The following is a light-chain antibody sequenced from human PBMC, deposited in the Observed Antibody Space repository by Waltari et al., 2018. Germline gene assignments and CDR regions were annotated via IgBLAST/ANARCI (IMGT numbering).Light chain of an antibody. V-gene: IGKV1D-16*01. CDR2: KAS. J-gene: IGKJ1*01. CDR1: QGISSW. CDR3: QHYNSAPWT. Sequence: DIQMTQSPSSLSASLVDRVTITCRASQGISSWLAWYQQKPEKAPKLLIYKASSLQSGVPSRFSGSVSGTDFTLTISSMEPEDVATYYCQHYNSAPWTFGQGTKVEI.